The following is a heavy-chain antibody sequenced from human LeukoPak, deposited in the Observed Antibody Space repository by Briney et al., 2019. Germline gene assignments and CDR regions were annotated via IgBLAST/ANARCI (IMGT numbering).Heavy chain of an antibody. V-gene: IGHV3-7*01. Sequence: PGGSLRLSCAASGFTFSNYWMTWVRQTPGKGLEWVANINQTGSEKYYVDSVKGRFAVSRDNVKNSLYLQMDSLRVEDSAVYYCARDEGGFDMWGQGTMVTVSS. CDR2: INQTGSEK. CDR3: ARDEGGFDM. CDR1: GFTFSNYW. J-gene: IGHJ3*02.